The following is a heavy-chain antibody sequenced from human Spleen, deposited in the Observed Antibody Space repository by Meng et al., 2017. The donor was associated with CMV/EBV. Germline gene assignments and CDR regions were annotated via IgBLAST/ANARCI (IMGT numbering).Heavy chain of an antibody. J-gene: IGHJ4*02. CDR3: TTRPYYFDS. CDR2: IKSRTDGGTT. V-gene: IGHV3-15*01. Sequence: GGSLKLSCAASGFTFNNAWMGWVRQAPGKGLEWVGRIKSRTDGGTTDYAAPVKGRFTISRDDSKNTLYLQMNSLKIEDTAVYYCTTRPYYFDSWGQGTLVTVSS. CDR1: GFTFNNAW.